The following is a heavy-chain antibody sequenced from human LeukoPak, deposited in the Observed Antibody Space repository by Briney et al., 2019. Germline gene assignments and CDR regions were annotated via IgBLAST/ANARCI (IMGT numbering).Heavy chain of an antibody. CDR1: GFTFSSYG. CDR3: AKDGIAYYDFWSGPYYYGMDD. V-gene: IGHV3-30*18. J-gene: IGHJ6*02. CDR2: ISYDGSNK. D-gene: IGHD3-3*01. Sequence: GRSLRLSCAASGFTFSSYGMHWVRQAPGKGLEWVAVISYDGSNKYYADSVKGRFTISRDNSKNTLYLQMNSLRAEDTAVYYCAKDGIAYYDFWSGPYYYGMDDWGQGTTVTVSS.